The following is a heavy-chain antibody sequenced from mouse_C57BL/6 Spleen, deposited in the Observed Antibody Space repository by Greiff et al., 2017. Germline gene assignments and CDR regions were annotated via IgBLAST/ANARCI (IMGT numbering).Heavy chain of an antibody. D-gene: IGHD3-2*02. J-gene: IGHJ4*01. CDR2: IYPGSGST. V-gene: IGHV1-55*01. CDR1: GYTFTSYW. Sequence: QLQQPGAELVKPGASVKMSCKASGYTFTSYWITWVKQRPGQGLEWIGDIYPGSGSTNYNEKFKSKATLTVDTSSSTAYMQLSSLTSEDSAVYYCARSGQLRLLYAMDYWGQGTSVTVSS. CDR3: ARSGQLRLLYAMDY.